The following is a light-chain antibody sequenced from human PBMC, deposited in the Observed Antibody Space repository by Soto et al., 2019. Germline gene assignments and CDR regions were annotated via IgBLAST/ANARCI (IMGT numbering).Light chain of an antibody. J-gene: IGKJ4*01. CDR3: RQRDSEPQT. Sequence: ASQLTQSPSSLSASVGDRVTITCRASQGISSALVWYQQKPGKPPTLLIYDASTVQSGVPSRFSGSGSGTDFTLTISSLQPVDFPTFFCRQRDSEPQTFGGGTKVDIK. CDR1: QGISSA. CDR2: DAS. V-gene: IGKV1-13*02.